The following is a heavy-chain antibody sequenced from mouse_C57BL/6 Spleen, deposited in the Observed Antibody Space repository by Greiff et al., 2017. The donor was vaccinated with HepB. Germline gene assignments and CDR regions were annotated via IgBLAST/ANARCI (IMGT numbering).Heavy chain of an antibody. CDR1: GYTFTSYW. D-gene: IGHD2-4*01. CDR2: IYPSDSET. CDR3: ARGYDYDLYYFDY. J-gene: IGHJ2*01. Sequence: QVQLQQPGAELVRPGSSVKLSCKASGYTFTSYWMHWVKQRPIQGLEWIGNIYPSDSETNYNQKFKDKATLTVDKSSSTAYMQLSSLTSEDSAVYYCARGYDYDLYYFDYWGQGTTLTVSS. V-gene: IGHV1-52*01.